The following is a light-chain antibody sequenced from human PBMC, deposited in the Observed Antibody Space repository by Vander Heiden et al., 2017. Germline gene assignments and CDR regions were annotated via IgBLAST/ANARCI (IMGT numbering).Light chain of an antibody. Sequence: DIQMTQSPSSLSASVGDRVTITCRASQSISSYLNWYQQKPGKAPKLLIYAASSLQSGVPSRFSGSGSGTDFTLTISSPQPEDFATYYCQQSYSTPNTFGPGTKVDIK. CDR3: QQSYSTPNT. J-gene: IGKJ3*01. CDR2: AAS. V-gene: IGKV1-39*01. CDR1: QSISSY.